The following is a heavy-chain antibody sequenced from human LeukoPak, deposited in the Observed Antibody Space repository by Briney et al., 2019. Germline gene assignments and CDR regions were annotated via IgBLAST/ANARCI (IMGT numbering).Heavy chain of an antibody. Sequence: SETLSLTCTVSGGSISSSSYYWAWIRQPPGKGLEWIGSVHYSGSTYYNPSLKSRVTISVDTSKNQFSLKLSSVTAADTAVYYCARKYSSSRWRYANNWFDPWGQGTLVTVSS. CDR1: GGSISSSSYY. CDR3: ARKYSSSRWRYANNWFDP. D-gene: IGHD6-6*01. J-gene: IGHJ5*02. V-gene: IGHV4-39*07. CDR2: VHYSGST.